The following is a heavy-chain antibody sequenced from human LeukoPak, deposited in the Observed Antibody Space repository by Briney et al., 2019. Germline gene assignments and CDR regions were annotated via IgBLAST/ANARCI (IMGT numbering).Heavy chain of an antibody. J-gene: IGHJ4*02. Sequence: NPSETLSLTCSVSGGSIGNYYWSWIRQPPGKGLEWIGNVYYSGTTYYNASLKNRVTISVDMSKNQFSLKLTSVTAADTAVYYCARGATVTATLMFDSWGQGTLVTVSS. V-gene: IGHV4-59*01. CDR3: ARGATVTATLMFDS. CDR2: VYYSGTT. D-gene: IGHD2-15*01. CDR1: GGSIGNYY.